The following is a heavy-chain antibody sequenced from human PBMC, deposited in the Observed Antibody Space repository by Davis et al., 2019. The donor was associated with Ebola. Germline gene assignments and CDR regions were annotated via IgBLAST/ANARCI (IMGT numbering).Heavy chain of an antibody. CDR3: AIGSSSWRSFDI. CDR1: GGSISSSSYY. Sequence: PSETLSLTCTVSGGSISSSSYYWSWIRQPAGKGLEWIGRIYTSGSTNYNPSLKSRVTMSVDTSKNQFSLKLSSVTAADTAVYYCAIGSSSWRSFDIWGQGTMVTVSS. J-gene: IGHJ3*02. V-gene: IGHV4-61*02. D-gene: IGHD6-13*01. CDR2: IYTSGST.